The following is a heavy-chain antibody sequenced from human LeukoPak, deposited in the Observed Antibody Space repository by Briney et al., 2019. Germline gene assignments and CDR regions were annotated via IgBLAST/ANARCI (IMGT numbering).Heavy chain of an antibody. D-gene: IGHD2-15*01. V-gene: IGHV3-21*01. J-gene: IGHJ4*02. CDR1: GFTFSSYS. Sequence: GGPLRLSCAASGFTFSSYSMNWVRHAPGKGLEWVSSISSSSSYIYYADSVKGRFTISRDNAKNSLYLQMNSLRAEDTAVYYCARGSCSGGSCYSCNHWGQGTLVTVSS. CDR2: ISSSSSYI. CDR3: ARGSCSGGSCYSCNH.